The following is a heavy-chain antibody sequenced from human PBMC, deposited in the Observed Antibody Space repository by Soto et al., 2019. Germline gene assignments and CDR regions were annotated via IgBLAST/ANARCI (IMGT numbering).Heavy chain of an antibody. Sequence: PGGSLRLSCTASGFTFSSYGMHWVRQAPGKGLEWVAVISYDGTNEYYADSVKGRFTISRDNSISTLYLQMNSLRTEDTAVYYCAHPRGYGVFDAYDFWGQGAMVTVSS. V-gene: IGHV3-33*08. CDR1: GFTFSSYG. CDR2: ISYDGTNE. J-gene: IGHJ3*01. CDR3: AHPRGYGVFDAYDF. D-gene: IGHD4-17*01.